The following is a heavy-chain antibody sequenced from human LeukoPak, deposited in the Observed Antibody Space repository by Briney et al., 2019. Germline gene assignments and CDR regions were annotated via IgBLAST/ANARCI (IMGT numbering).Heavy chain of an antibody. V-gene: IGHV4-61*01. Sequence: SETLSLTCTVSGGSVSSGSYYWSWIRQPPGKGLEWIGYIYYSGSTNYNPSLKSRVTISVDTSKNQFSLKLSSVTAADTAVYYCARLDTAIASYYYYYGMDVWGQGTTVTVSS. D-gene: IGHD5-18*01. CDR2: IYYSGST. CDR3: ARLDTAIASYYYYYGMDV. J-gene: IGHJ6*02. CDR1: GGSVSSGSYY.